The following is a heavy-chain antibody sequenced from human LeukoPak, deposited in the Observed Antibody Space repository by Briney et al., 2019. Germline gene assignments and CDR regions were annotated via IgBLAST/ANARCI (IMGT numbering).Heavy chain of an antibody. CDR3: ARLLSIADAFDI. J-gene: IGHJ3*02. V-gene: IGHV4-39*01. CDR2: IYYSGST. D-gene: IGHD2/OR15-2a*01. CDR1: GGSISSSSYY. Sequence: PTETLSLTCTVSGGSISSSSYYWGWIRQPPGKGLEWIGSIYYSGSTYYNPSLKSRVTISVDTSKNQFPLKLSSVTAADTAIYYCARLLSIADAFDIWGQGTMVTVSS.